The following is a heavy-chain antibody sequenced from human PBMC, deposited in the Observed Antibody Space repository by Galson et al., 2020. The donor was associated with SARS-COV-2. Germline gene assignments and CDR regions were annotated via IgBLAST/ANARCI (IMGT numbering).Heavy chain of an antibody. D-gene: IGHD3-9*01. J-gene: IGHJ5*02. V-gene: IGHV4-38-2*02. CDR1: GYSISSGYY. Sequence: SETLSLTCTVSGYSISSGYYWGWIRQPPGKGLEWIGSIYHSGSTYYNPSLKSRVTISVDTSKNQFSLKLSSVTAADTAVYYCARADIFFGNWFDPWGQGTLVTVSS. CDR2: IYHSGST. CDR3: ARADIFFGNWFDP.